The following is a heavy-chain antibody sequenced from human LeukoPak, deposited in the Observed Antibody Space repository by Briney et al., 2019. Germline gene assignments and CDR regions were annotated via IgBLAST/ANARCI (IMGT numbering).Heavy chain of an antibody. Sequence: SETLSLTCAVYGGSFSGYYWSWIRQPPGKGLEWIGEINHSGSTNYNPSLKSRVTISVDTSKNQFSLKLSSVTAADTAVYYCARRLGSCPDYWGQGTLVTVSS. CDR1: GGSFSGYY. D-gene: IGHD3-10*01. CDR2: INHSGST. CDR3: ARRLGSCPDY. J-gene: IGHJ4*02. V-gene: IGHV4-34*01.